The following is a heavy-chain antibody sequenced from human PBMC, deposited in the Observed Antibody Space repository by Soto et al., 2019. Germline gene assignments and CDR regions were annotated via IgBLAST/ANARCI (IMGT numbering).Heavy chain of an antibody. CDR3: ARELGYCSSTSCPTFGP. D-gene: IGHD2-2*01. Sequence: PSETLSLTCTVSGGSISSYYWSWIRQPPGKGLEWIGYIYYSGSTNYNPSLKSRVTISVDTSKNQFSLKLSSVTAADTAVYYCARELGYCSSTSCPTFGPWGKGTLVTVSS. V-gene: IGHV4-59*01. CDR1: GGSISSYY. J-gene: IGHJ5*02. CDR2: IYYSGST.